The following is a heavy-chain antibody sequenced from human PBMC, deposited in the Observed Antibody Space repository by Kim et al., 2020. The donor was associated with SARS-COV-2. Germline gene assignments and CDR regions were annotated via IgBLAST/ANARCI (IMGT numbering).Heavy chain of an antibody. J-gene: IGHJ4*02. CDR2: IIGSGTTI. CDR3: SRGPNYSPFDY. D-gene: IGHD4-4*01. CDR1: GFTFSRYE. Sequence: GGSLRLSCTASGFTFSRYEMNWVRQAPGKGLEWVSYIIGSGTTIYYADSVSGRFTISRDNDKNSLFLQMNSLRAEDTAVYYLSRGPNYSPFDYWGQGTLVTVSS. V-gene: IGHV3-48*03.